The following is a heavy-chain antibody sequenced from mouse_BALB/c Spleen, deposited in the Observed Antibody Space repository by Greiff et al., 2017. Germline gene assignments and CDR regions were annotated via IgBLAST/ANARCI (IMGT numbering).Heavy chain of an antibody. Sequence: EVQLVESGGDLVKPGGSLKLSCAASGFTFSSYGMSWVRQTPDKRLEWVATISSGGSYTYYPDSVKGRFTISRDNAKNTLYLQMSSLKSEDTAMYDCARRSYGKGDYAMDYWGQGTSVTVSS. CDR3: ARRSYGKGDYAMDY. V-gene: IGHV5-6*01. J-gene: IGHJ4*01. CDR2: ISSGGSYT. D-gene: IGHD1-1*01. CDR1: GFTFSSYG.